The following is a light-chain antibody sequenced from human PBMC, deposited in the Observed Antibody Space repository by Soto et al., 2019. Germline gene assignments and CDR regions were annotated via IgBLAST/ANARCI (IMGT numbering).Light chain of an antibody. J-gene: IGKJ4*01. CDR3: QQTYTTPLT. V-gene: IGKV1-39*01. Sequence: DIQLTHSPSSLSPSVVDGVTITCRASQSIRNYLNWYQQKPGKAPKLLIDFASSLQSGVPSRFSGSGSGTDFTLTITSLQPADFATYYCQQTYTTPLTFGGGTKVDIK. CDR1: QSIRNY. CDR2: FAS.